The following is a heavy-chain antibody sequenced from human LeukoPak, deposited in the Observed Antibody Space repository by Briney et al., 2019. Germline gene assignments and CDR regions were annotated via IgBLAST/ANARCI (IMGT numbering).Heavy chain of an antibody. CDR2: IYTSGST. D-gene: IGHD4-17*01. V-gene: IGHV4-4*07. J-gene: IGHJ3*02. CDR1: GGSISSYY. Sequence: SETLSLTCTVSGGSISSYYWSWIRQPAGKGLEWIGRIYTSGSTNYNPSPKSRVTMSVDTSKNQFSLKLSSVTAADTAVYYCARKGVTTGAFDIWGQGTMVTVSS. CDR3: ARKGVTTGAFDI.